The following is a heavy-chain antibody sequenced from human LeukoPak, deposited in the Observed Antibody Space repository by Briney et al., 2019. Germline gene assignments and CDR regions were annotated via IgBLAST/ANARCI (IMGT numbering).Heavy chain of an antibody. CDR2: LSGSGHIT. Sequence: QPGGSLRLPCSASGFILSNFAMSWVRQAPGTGLEWVSTLSGSGHITYYADSVKGRFTVFRDTSKNTLYLQMNSLRAEDTAIYYCAKDQTGDGYNAIWGQGTLVTVSS. V-gene: IGHV3-23*01. CDR1: GFILSNFA. D-gene: IGHD5-24*01. CDR3: AKDQTGDGYNAI. J-gene: IGHJ4*02.